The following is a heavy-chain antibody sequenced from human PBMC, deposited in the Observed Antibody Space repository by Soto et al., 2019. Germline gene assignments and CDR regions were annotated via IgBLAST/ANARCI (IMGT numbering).Heavy chain of an antibody. D-gene: IGHD6-6*01. CDR2: VSGSGGNT. CDR3: AKGAYGSSSSNWFDP. J-gene: IGHJ5*02. Sequence: GGSLRLSCAASGVTYSSYAMSWVRHSPGKGLEWVSGVSGSGGNTYYADSVKGRFTISRDNSKNTVYLQMNSLRAEDTAVYHCAKGAYGSSSSNWFDPWGQGTLVTVSS. CDR1: GVTYSSYA. V-gene: IGHV3-23*01.